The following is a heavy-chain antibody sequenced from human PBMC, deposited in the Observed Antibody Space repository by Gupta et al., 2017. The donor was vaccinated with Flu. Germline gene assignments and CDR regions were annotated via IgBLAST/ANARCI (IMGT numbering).Heavy chain of an antibody. CDR2: IKRDGSEK. CDR3: SREPEEQWLKRYFDY. V-gene: IGHV3-7*01. D-gene: IGHD6-19*01. Sequence: EVQLVESGGGLVQPGGSLRLSCAASGFTFSSYWMSWVRQAPGKGREWVANIKRDGSEKYYVDSVKCRFTISRDNAKNSLYLQMNSLRAEDTAVYYCSREPEEQWLKRYFDYWGQGTLVTVSS. J-gene: IGHJ4*02. CDR1: GFTFSSYW.